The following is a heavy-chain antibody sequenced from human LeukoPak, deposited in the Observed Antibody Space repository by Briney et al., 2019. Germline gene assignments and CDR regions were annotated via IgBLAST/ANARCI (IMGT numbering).Heavy chain of an antibody. CDR2: IKSKTDGGTT. J-gene: IGHJ4*02. D-gene: IGHD3-22*01. V-gene: IGHV3-15*01. CDR1: GFTFSNAW. Sequence: PGGSLRLSCAASGFTFSNAWMSWVREAPGKGLEWVGRIKSKTDGGTTDYAAPVKGRFTISRDDSKNTLYLQMNSLKTEDTAVYYCTTGPLYDNYLVYWGQRTLVTVSS. CDR3: TTGPLYDNYLVY.